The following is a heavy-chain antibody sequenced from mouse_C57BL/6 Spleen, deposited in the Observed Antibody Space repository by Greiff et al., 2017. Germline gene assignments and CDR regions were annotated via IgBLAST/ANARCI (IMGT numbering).Heavy chain of an antibody. CDR3: ARDSSGYVGMDY. V-gene: IGHV1-82*01. D-gene: IGHD3-2*02. CDR1: GYAFSSSW. Sequence: QAQLQQSGPELVKPGASVKISCKASGYAFSSSWMNWVKQRPGKGLEWIGRIYPGDGDTNYNGKFKGKATLTADKSSSTAYMQLSSLTSEDSAVYFCARDSSGYVGMDYWGQGTSVTVSS. J-gene: IGHJ4*01. CDR2: IYPGDGDT.